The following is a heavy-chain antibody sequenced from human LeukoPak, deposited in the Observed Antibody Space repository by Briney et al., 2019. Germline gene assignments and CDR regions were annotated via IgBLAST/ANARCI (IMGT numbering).Heavy chain of an antibody. J-gene: IGHJ3*02. Sequence: KSGGSLRLSCAASGFTFSTYIMNWVRQTPGKGLEWVSSIGTSTSYIYYADSVKGRFTISRDNAKNSLYLEMNSLRAEDTAVYYCAKELRWELLPQGAFDIWGQGTMVTVSS. V-gene: IGHV3-21*04. CDR3: AKELRWELLPQGAFDI. D-gene: IGHD1-26*01. CDR2: IGTSTSYI. CDR1: GFTFSTYI.